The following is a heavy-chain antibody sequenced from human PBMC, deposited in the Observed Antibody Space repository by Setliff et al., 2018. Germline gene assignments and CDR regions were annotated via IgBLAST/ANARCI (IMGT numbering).Heavy chain of an antibody. J-gene: IGHJ6*02. D-gene: IGHD2-15*01. CDR3: ARDRDCSGGSCYSHYYYGMDV. V-gene: IGHV1-69*05. CDR2: IIPIFGTA. Sequence: AASVKVSCKASGGTFSSYAISWVRQAPGQGLEWMGGIIPIFGTANYAQKFQGRVTITTDESTSTAYMELSSLRSEDTAVYYCARDRDCSGGSCYSHYYYGMDVWGQGTTVTVSS. CDR1: GGTFSSYA.